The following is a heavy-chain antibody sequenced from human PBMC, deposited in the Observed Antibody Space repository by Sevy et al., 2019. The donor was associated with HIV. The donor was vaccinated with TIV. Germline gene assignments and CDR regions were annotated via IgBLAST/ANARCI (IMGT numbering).Heavy chain of an antibody. CDR2: IKSKSDGGTT. V-gene: IGHV3-15*01. Sequence: GGSLRLSCAASGFTFSYAWMIWVRQAPGKGLEWVGRIKSKSDGGTTDYAAPVKGRFTISRDDSKNTLYLQMKNLKTEDTAVYYCSTDPIIVLLVTDGMDVWGQGTTVTVSS. D-gene: IGHD2-8*02. CDR1: GFTFSYAW. J-gene: IGHJ6*02. CDR3: STDPIIVLLVTDGMDV.